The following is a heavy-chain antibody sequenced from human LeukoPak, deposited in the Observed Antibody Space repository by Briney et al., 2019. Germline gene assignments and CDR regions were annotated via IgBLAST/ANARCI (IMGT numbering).Heavy chain of an antibody. CDR3: ARAGILLRYFDWLSQYYFDY. J-gene: IGHJ4*02. Sequence: SETLSLTCTVSGGSISSSSYYWGWIRQPPGKGLEWIGSIYYSGSTYYNPSLKSRVTISVDTSKNQFSLKLSSVTAADTAVYYCARAGILLRYFDWLSQYYFDYWGRGTLVTVSS. CDR2: IYYSGST. CDR1: GGSISSSSYY. D-gene: IGHD3-9*01. V-gene: IGHV4-39*07.